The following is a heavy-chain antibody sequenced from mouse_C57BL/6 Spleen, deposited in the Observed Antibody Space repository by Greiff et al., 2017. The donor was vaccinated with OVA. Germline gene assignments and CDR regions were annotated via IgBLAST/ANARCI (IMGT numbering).Heavy chain of an antibody. J-gene: IGHJ2*01. Sequence: VQLQQSGPVLVKPGASVKMSCKASGYTFTDYYMNWVKQSHGKSLEWIGVINPYNGGTSYNQKFKGKATLTVDKSSSTAYMKLNSLTSEDSAVYYCASNYCGSSYLDYWGQGTTLTVSS. CDR3: ASNYCGSSYLDY. D-gene: IGHD1-1*01. V-gene: IGHV1-19*01. CDR2: INPYNGGT. CDR1: GYTFTDYY.